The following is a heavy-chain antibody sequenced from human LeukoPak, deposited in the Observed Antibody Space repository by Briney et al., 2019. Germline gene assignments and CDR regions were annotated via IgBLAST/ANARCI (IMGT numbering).Heavy chain of an antibody. Sequence: SQTLSLTCAISGDSVSSNSAAWNWIRQSPSRGLEWLGRTYYRSKWYNDYAVSVKSRMTINPDTSKNQFSLQLNSVTPEDTAVYYCARGSMSSGWVLRIYNWFDPWGQGTLVTVSS. J-gene: IGHJ5*02. CDR3: ARGSMSSGWVLRIYNWFDP. CDR2: TYYRSKWYN. CDR1: GDSVSSNSAA. V-gene: IGHV6-1*01. D-gene: IGHD1-26*01.